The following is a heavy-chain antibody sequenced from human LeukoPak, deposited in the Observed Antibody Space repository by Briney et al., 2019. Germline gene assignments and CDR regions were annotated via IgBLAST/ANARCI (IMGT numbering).Heavy chain of an antibody. Sequence: PGGSLRLSCAASGFTFSSYAMSWVRQAPGKGLEWVSAISGSGGSTYNADSVKGRFTISRDNSKNTLYLQMNSLRAEDTAVYYCAKDLDFWSGYLFVGMDVWGQGTTVTVSS. CDR3: AKDLDFWSGYLFVGMDV. J-gene: IGHJ6*02. CDR2: ISGSGGST. D-gene: IGHD3-3*01. CDR1: GFTFSSYA. V-gene: IGHV3-23*01.